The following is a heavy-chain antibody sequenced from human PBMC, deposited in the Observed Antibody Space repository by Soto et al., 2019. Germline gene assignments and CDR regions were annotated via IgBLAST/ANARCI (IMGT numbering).Heavy chain of an antibody. CDR2: IIPIYDTA. D-gene: IGHD5-12*01. CDR3: AREDKPGGYTPPGTSGFDA. CDR1: GGTFSTYA. J-gene: IGHJ4*02. V-gene: IGHV1-69*12. Sequence: QVQLVQAGAEVKKPGSSVKVSCKASGGTFSTYAISWVRQSPGQGLEWMGGIIPIYDTANYAQKFQGRLTMTEDESTSTVYMELSSLRSDDTAVYYCAREDKPGGYTPPGTSGFDAWGQGTLVTVSS.